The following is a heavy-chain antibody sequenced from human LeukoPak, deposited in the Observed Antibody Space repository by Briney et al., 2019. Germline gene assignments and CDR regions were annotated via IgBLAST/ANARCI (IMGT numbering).Heavy chain of an antibody. CDR2: ISGSGTVT. V-gene: IGHV3-23*01. Sequence: GGSLRLSCAASGFTFSNHAMNWVRQAPGKGLEWVSIISGSGTVTYYADSVEGRFTISRDNSRNTLYLQMNSLRAEDTALYYCAKTSVGEGRIIGSGYFDNWGQGTLVTVSS. J-gene: IGHJ4*02. CDR3: AKTSVGEGRIIGSGYFDN. CDR1: GFTFSNHA. D-gene: IGHD2-15*01.